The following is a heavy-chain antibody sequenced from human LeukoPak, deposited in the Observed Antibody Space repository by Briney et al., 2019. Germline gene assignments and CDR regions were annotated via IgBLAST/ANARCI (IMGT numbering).Heavy chain of an antibody. D-gene: IGHD1-7*01. J-gene: IGHJ6*03. CDR3: ARDYELRNTLYYYYYMDV. CDR2: ISYDGSNK. V-gene: IGHV3-30-3*01. Sequence: GSLRLSCAASGFTFSSYAMHWVRQAPGKGLEWVAVISYDGSNKYYADSVKGRFTISRDNSKNTLYLRMNSLRAEDTAVYYCARDYELRNTLYYYYYMDVWGKGTTVTVSS. CDR1: GFTFSSYA.